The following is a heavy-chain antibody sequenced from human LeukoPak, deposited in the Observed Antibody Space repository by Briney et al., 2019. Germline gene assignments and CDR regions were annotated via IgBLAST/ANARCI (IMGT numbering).Heavy chain of an antibody. Sequence: GGSLRLSCAVSGFTFSSYSMSWVRQAPGKGLEWVSSISSSSSYIYYADSVKGRFTISRDNSKNTLYLQMNSLRAEDTAVYYCAREGDDFWSGYNLIPTWGQGTLVTVSS. CDR1: GFTFSSYS. V-gene: IGHV3-21*04. D-gene: IGHD3-3*01. CDR3: AREGDDFWSGYNLIPT. CDR2: ISSSSSYI. J-gene: IGHJ4*02.